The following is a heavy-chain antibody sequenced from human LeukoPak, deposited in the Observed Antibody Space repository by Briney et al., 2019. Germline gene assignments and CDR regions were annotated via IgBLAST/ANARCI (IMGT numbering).Heavy chain of an antibody. Sequence: SVKVSCKASGGTFSSYAISWVRQAPGQGPEWMGGIIPIFGTANYAQKFQGRVTITADKSTSTAYMELSSLRSEDTAVYYCASRCCSSTSCYDYYYGMDVWGKGTTVTVSS. V-gene: IGHV1-69*06. J-gene: IGHJ6*04. CDR2: IIPIFGTA. D-gene: IGHD2-2*01. CDR3: ASRCCSSTSCYDYYYGMDV. CDR1: GGTFSSYA.